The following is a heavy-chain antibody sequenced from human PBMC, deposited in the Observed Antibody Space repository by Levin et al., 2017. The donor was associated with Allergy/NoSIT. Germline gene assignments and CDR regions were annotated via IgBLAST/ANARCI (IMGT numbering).Heavy chain of an antibody. Sequence: PGGSLRLSCAASGFTFSNAWMSWVRQAPGKGLEWVGRTKRKTDGGTTDYAAPVKGRFTISRDDSKNTLYLQMNSLKTEDTAVYYCTTYSNSWYYFDYWGQGTLVTVSS. J-gene: IGHJ4*02. CDR3: TTYSNSWYYFDY. V-gene: IGHV3-15*01. CDR1: GFTFSNAW. D-gene: IGHD6-13*01. CDR2: TKRKTDGGTT.